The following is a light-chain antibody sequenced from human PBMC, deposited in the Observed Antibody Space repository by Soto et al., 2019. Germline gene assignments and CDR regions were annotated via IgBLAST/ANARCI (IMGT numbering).Light chain of an antibody. Sequence: QSVLTQPPSASGSPGQSVTISCTGTSSDVGGYNYVSWYQQHPGKAPKVMIYEDNKRPSGVPDRFSGSKSGNTASLTVSGLQAEDEADYYCSSYAGSNNPHVVFGGGTKLTVL. CDR2: EDN. CDR3: SSYAGSNNPHVV. CDR1: SSDVGGYNY. V-gene: IGLV2-8*01. J-gene: IGLJ2*01.